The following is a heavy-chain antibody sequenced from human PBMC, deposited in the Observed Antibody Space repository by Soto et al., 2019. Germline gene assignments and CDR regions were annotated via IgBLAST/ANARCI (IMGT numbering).Heavy chain of an antibody. V-gene: IGHV3-23*01. CDR3: AKSKEGRYSSGCFLFDY. CDR2: ISGSGGST. Sequence: EVQLLESGGGLVQPGGSLRLSFAASGFTFSSYAMSWVRQAPGKGLEWVSAISGSGGSTYYADSVKGRFTISRDNSKNALYLQMNSLRAEDTAVYYCAKSKEGRYSSGCFLFDYWGQGTLVTVSS. J-gene: IGHJ4*02. D-gene: IGHD6-19*01. CDR1: GFTFSSYA.